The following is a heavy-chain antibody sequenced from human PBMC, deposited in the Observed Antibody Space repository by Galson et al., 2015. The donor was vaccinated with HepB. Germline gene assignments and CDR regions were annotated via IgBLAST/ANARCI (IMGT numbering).Heavy chain of an antibody. CDR3: TTDPRLATSYYDFWSGYSHAFDI. CDR1: GFTFSNAW. Sequence: SLRLSCAASGFTFSNAWMNWVRQAPGKGLEWVGRIKSKTDGGTTDYAAPVKGRFTISRDDSKNTLYLQMNSLKTEDTAVYYCTTDPRLATSYYDFWSGYSHAFDIWGQGTMVTVSS. J-gene: IGHJ3*02. V-gene: IGHV3-15*07. CDR2: IKSKTDGGTT. D-gene: IGHD3-3*01.